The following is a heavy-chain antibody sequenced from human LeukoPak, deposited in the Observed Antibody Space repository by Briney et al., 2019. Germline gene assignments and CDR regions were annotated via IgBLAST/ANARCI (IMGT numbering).Heavy chain of an antibody. V-gene: IGHV1-46*01. Sequence: SSVKVSCEASGYTFTTYYMHWVRQAPGQGLEWMGIINPSGGSKNYAQKFQGRLTMTRDTSTSTVYMNLSSLRSEDTAVYYCARDATDDSFDIWGQGTMVTVSS. CDR3: ARDATDDSFDI. CDR1: GYTFTTYY. J-gene: IGHJ3*02. CDR2: INPSGGSK.